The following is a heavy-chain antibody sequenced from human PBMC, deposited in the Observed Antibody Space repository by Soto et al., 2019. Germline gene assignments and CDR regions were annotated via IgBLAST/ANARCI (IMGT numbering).Heavy chain of an antibody. D-gene: IGHD2-15*01. V-gene: IGHV5-51*01. CDR2: IYPDDSDT. CDR3: ARHRKVVARGTYYMDV. J-gene: IGHJ6*03. CDR1: GYNFVNYW. Sequence: EVQLVQSGADVKKPGESLKISCEGSGYNFVNYWIGWARQKPGQGLEWMGIIYPDDSDTKYSPSFQGQVSISVDKSISTAYLQWSSLKASDTGIYYCARHRKVVARGTYYMDVWGNGTTVTVSS.